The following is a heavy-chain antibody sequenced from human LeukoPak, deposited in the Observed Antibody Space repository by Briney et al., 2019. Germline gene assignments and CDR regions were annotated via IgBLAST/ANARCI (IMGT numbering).Heavy chain of an antibody. CDR2: IYSKKAGGTT. Sequence: GGSLRLSCAASGFTFSSAWMSWVRQAPGKGLEWVGRIYSKKAGGTTDYAAPVKGRFTISRDGSKNMVYLQLNGLKTEDTAVYYCTTDPRHWGQGTLVTVSS. J-gene: IGHJ4*02. CDR3: TTDPRH. V-gene: IGHV3-15*01. CDR1: GFTFSSAW.